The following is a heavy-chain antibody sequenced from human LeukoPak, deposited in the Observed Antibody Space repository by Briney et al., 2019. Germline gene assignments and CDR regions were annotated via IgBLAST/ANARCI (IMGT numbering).Heavy chain of an antibody. J-gene: IGHJ4*02. D-gene: IGHD2-15*01. CDR3: ARAVRSCSATRCISINSFDY. Sequence: GGSLRLSCAASGLTFSSYDMHWVRQAAGKGLEWVSSIGATGDTYYIDSVKGRFTASRDSSKNMLYLQMNSLRAEDTAVYYCARAVRSCSATRCISINSFDYWGQGTLVAVSS. V-gene: IGHV3-13*01. CDR2: IGATGDT. CDR1: GLTFSSYD.